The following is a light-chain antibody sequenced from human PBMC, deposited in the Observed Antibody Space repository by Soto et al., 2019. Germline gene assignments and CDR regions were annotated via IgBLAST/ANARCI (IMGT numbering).Light chain of an antibody. Sequence: EIMLTQSPATLSLSPGERATLSCRASQSVSSYLAWYQQKPGQAPRLLIYGVSSRATGIPDRFSGSGSGTDFTLTISRLESEDFAVYYCQHYGTSWITFGQGTRLEIK. CDR1: QSVSSY. J-gene: IGKJ5*01. CDR3: QHYGTSWIT. V-gene: IGKV3-20*01. CDR2: GVS.